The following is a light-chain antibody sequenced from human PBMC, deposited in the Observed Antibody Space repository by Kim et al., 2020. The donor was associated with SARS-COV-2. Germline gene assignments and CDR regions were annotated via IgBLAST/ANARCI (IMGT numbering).Light chain of an antibody. CDR3: QQRSDWPYT. J-gene: IGKJ2*01. CDR2: DVS. CDR1: QRVSNY. Sequence: PGERATIACGASQRVSNYWAWFQQKPGQAPRLLIYDVSNRATGIPARFSGSGSRTDFTLTISSLEPEDFGVYYCQQRSDWPYTFGQGTKLEI. V-gene: IGKV3-11*01.